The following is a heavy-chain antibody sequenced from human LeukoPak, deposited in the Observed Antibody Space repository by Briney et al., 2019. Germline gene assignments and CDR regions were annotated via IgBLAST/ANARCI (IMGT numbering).Heavy chain of an antibody. D-gene: IGHD5-24*01. CDR2: ISYDGSNK. Sequence: GGSLRLSCAASGFTFSSYAMHWVRQAPGKGLEWVAVISYDGSNKYYADSVKGRFTISRDNSKNTLYLQMNSLRAEDTAVYYCARDPGEMATKAYYYTDVWGKGTTVTVSS. J-gene: IGHJ6*03. CDR3: ARDPGEMATKAYYYTDV. CDR1: GFTFSSYA. V-gene: IGHV3-30*04.